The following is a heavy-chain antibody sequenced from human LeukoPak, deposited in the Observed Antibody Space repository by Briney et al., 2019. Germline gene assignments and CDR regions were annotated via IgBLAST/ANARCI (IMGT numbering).Heavy chain of an antibody. CDR2: MNNGPGAT. D-gene: IGHD5-12*01. V-gene: IGHV3-23*01. Sequence: GRSLRLSCAASGFSFSTSPMSWVRQPPGKGLEWVSAMNNGPGATFYRDSVRGRFTISRDDSKSTLYLQMNSLRAEETGTYYCAKTHYDLLDVWGQGTTVTLSS. CDR1: GFSFSTSP. CDR3: AKTHYDLLDV. J-gene: IGHJ6*02.